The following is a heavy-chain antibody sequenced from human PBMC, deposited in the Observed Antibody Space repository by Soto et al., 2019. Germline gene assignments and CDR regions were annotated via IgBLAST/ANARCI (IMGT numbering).Heavy chain of an antibody. V-gene: IGHV4-34*01. J-gene: IGHJ4*02. CDR2: INHSGST. CDR3: SSGYDYGAPDY. D-gene: IGHD5-12*01. CDR1: GGSFSGYY. Sequence: SETLSLTCAVYGGSFSGYYWSWIRQPPGKGLEWIGEINHSGSTNYNPSLKSRVTISVDTSKNQFSLKLSSVTAADTAVYYCSSGYDYGAPDYWGQGTLVTVSS.